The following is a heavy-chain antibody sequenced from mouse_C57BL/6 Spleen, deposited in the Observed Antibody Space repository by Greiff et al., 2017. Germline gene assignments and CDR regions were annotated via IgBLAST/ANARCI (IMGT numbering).Heavy chain of an antibody. CDR3: ARSDWGEFAY. Sequence: EVQLQQSGPELVKPGASVKISCKASGYTFTDYYMNWVKQSHGKSLEWIGDINPNNGGTSYNQKFKGKATLTVDKSSSTAYMELRSLTSEDSAVYYCARSDWGEFAYWGQGTLVTVSA. D-gene: IGHD4-1*01. V-gene: IGHV1-26*01. CDR2: INPNNGGT. J-gene: IGHJ3*01. CDR1: GYTFTDYY.